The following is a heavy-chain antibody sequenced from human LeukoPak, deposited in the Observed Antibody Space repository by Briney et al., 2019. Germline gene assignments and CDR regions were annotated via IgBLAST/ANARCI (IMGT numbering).Heavy chain of an antibody. V-gene: IGHV5-51*01. D-gene: IGHD4-23*01. CDR1: GYSFTSYW. J-gene: IGHJ4*02. CDR3: VRRTGNSFVDY. CDR2: IYPGDSDT. Sequence: GESLKISCQGSGYSFTSYWIAWVRQMPGKGLEWMGIIYPGDSDTKYSPSFEGQVTISVDKSISTAYLQWSSLKASDTATYYCVRRTGNSFVDYWGQGTLVTVSS.